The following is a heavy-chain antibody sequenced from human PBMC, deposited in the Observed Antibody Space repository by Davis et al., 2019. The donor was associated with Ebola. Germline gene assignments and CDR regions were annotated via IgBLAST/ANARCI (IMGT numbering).Heavy chain of an antibody. Sequence: PSETLSLTCTVSGGSISSSSYYWGWIRQPPGKGLEWIGSIYYSGSTYYNPSLKSRVTISVDTSKNQFSLKLSSVTAADTAVYYCAQYNRNLGWFDPWGQGTLVTVSS. CDR2: IYYSGST. D-gene: IGHD1-14*01. V-gene: IGHV4-39*01. CDR3: AQYNRNLGWFDP. J-gene: IGHJ5*02. CDR1: GGSISSSSYY.